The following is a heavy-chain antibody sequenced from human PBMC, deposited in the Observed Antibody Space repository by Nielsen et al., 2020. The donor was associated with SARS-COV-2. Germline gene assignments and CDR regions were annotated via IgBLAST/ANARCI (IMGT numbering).Heavy chain of an antibody. CDR2: ISYDGSNK. J-gene: IGHJ4*02. V-gene: IGHV3-30-3*01. CDR3: ARDGSGWYIGY. D-gene: IGHD6-19*01. Sequence: GESLKISCEVSGFAFRYYVMHWVRQAPGKGLEWVAVISYDGSNKYYADSVKGRFTISRDNSKNTLYLQMNSLRAEDTAVYYCARDGSGWYIGYWGQGTLVTVSS. CDR1: GFAFRYYV.